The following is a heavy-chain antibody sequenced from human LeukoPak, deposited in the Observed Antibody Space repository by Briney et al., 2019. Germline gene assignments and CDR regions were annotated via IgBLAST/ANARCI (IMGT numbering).Heavy chain of an antibody. CDR3: ARWRHGYNSVDAFDI. CDR1: GASISSGGYS. Sequence: SQTLSLTCAVSGASISSGGYSWSWIRQPPGKGLEWIGYIYHSGSTYYNPSLKSRVTISVDRSKNQFSLKLSSVTAADTAVYYCARWRHGYNSVDAFDIWGQGVMVTVSS. V-gene: IGHV4-30-2*01. CDR2: IYHSGST. D-gene: IGHD5-24*01. J-gene: IGHJ3*02.